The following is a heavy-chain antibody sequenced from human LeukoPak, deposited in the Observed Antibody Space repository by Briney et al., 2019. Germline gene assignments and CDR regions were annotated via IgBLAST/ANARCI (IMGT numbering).Heavy chain of an antibody. D-gene: IGHD3-3*01. CDR1: GFTFSSYA. CDR2: ISYDGSNK. Sequence: PGGSLRLSCAASGFTFSSYAMHWVRQAPGKGLEWVAVISYDGSNKYYADSVKGRFTISRDNSKNTLYLQMNSLRAEDTAVYYCARVYDFWSGYYAPFDYWGQGTLVTVSS. V-gene: IGHV3-30-3*01. CDR3: ARVYDFWSGYYAPFDY. J-gene: IGHJ4*02.